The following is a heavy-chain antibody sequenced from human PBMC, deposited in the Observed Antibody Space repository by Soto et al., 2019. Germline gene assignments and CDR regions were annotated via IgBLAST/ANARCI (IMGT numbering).Heavy chain of an antibody. J-gene: IGHJ5*02. CDR2: ISSSSSNI. CDR3: ARDCSLGSRYCRWFDP. D-gene: IGHD2-15*01. Sequence: EVQLVESGGGLVQPGGSLRLSCVACGFTLSGYAMNWVRQAPGKGLEWVSYISSSSSNIQYAGSVKGRFTISRDNAKNSLHLQINSLRDEDTAVYYCARDCSLGSRYCRWFDPWGQGTLVTVSS. CDR1: GFTLSGYA. V-gene: IGHV3-48*02.